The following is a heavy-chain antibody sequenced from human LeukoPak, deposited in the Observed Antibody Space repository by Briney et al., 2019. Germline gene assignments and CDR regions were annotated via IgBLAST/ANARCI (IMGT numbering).Heavy chain of an antibody. V-gene: IGHV3-30-3*01. Sequence: GGSLRLSCAASGFTFSSYAMHWVRQAPGKGLEWVAVISYDGSNKYYADSVKGRFTIFRDNSKNTLYLQMNSLRAEDTAVYYCARAEQPRVWSDYWGQGTLVTVSS. CDR2: ISYDGSNK. CDR3: ARAEQPRVWSDY. J-gene: IGHJ4*02. CDR1: GFTFSSYA. D-gene: IGHD3-16*01.